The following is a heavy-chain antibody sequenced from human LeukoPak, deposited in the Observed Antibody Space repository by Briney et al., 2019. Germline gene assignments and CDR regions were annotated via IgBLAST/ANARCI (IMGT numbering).Heavy chain of an antibody. Sequence: TPSETLSLTCTISGGSISSYYWSWIRQPPGKGLEWIGYIYYTGSTNHNPSLKSRVTISVDTSKNQFSPKLSSVTAADTAVYYCARVVYSGYDFRGAMDVWGKGTTVAVSS. CDR3: ARVVYSGYDFRGAMDV. D-gene: IGHD5-12*01. V-gene: IGHV4-59*01. CDR1: GGSISSYY. CDR2: IYYTGST. J-gene: IGHJ6*03.